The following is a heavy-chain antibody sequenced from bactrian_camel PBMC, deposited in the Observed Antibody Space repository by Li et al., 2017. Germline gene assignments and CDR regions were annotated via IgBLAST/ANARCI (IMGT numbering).Heavy chain of an antibody. CDR2: IDSGGST. V-gene: IGHV3S53*01. CDR3: AARLPIWDLAILDSAKYPY. CDR1: GAIYRSYC. D-gene: IGHD1*01. Sequence: HVQLVESGGGSVQAGGSLRLSCAASGAIYRSYCLGWFRQPPGKQREGVATIDSGGSTSYFESVKGRFTVSKDNAKNTLYLQMNSLKPDDTAIYYCAARLPIWDLAILDSAKYPYWGQGTQVTVS. J-gene: IGHJ4*01.